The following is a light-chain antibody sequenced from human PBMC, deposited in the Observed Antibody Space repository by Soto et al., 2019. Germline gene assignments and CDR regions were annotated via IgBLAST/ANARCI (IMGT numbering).Light chain of an antibody. CDR2: AAS. Sequence: EIVMTQSPATLSVSPGEKATLSCRASQSVSSNLAWYQQKPGQAPRLLTYAASTRATGIPARFSGSGSGTEFTLTISSLQSEDFAVYYCQQYNNWPLTFGGGTKVDIK. J-gene: IGKJ4*01. CDR3: QQYNNWPLT. CDR1: QSVSSN. V-gene: IGKV3D-15*01.